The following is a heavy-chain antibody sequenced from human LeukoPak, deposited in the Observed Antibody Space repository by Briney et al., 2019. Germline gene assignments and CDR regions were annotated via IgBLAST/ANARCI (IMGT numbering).Heavy chain of an antibody. V-gene: IGHV3-7*01. CDR3: ARSSRYVFSDY. CDR2: IKQDGSEK. CDR1: GFTFSSYW. D-gene: IGHD3-16*01. Sequence: GGSLRLSCAASGFTFSSYWMSWVRQAPGKGLEWVANIKQDGSEKYYVDSVKGRFTISRDNAKNSLYLQMNSLRAEDTALYYCARSSRYVFSDYWGQGTLVTVSS. J-gene: IGHJ4*02.